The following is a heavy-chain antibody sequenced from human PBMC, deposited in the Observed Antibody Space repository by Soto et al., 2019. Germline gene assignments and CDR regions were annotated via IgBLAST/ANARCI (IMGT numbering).Heavy chain of an antibody. CDR3: ARFQAAAGTGNWFDP. CDR1: GGTFSSYA. D-gene: IGHD6-13*01. Sequence: SVKVSCKASGGTFSSYAISWVRQAPGQGLEWMGGIIPIFGTANYAQKFQGRVTITADESTSTAYMELSSLRSEDTAVYYCARFQAAAGTGNWFDPWGQGTLVTVSS. V-gene: IGHV1-69*13. CDR2: IIPIFGTA. J-gene: IGHJ5*02.